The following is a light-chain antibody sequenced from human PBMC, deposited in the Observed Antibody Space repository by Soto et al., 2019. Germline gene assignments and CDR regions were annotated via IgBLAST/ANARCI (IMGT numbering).Light chain of an antibody. CDR1: QSVSANS. J-gene: IGKJ2*01. CDR2: EIS. Sequence: EIVLTQSPATLSLSPGERATLSCRASQSVSANSLAWYQQQPGPAPRLLIYEISKRAADIPDRFSGSGSATDFTLTISGMEPEDFVVYYCQHDGLPPYTFGPGTKLEIK. CDR3: QHDGLPPYT. V-gene: IGKV3-20*01.